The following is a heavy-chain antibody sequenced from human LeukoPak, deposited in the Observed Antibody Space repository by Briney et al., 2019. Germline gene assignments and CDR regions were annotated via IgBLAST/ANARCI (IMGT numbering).Heavy chain of an antibody. D-gene: IGHD1-26*01. CDR3: ARSWDPWVAFDI. CDR1: GFTFSSYA. Sequence: PGGSLRLSCAASGFTFSSYAMHWVRQAPGKGLEYVSAISSNGGSTYYANSVKGRFTISRDNSKNTLYLQMGSLRAEDMAVYYCARSWDPWVAFDIWGQGTMVTVSS. J-gene: IGHJ3*02. CDR2: ISSNGGST. V-gene: IGHV3-64*01.